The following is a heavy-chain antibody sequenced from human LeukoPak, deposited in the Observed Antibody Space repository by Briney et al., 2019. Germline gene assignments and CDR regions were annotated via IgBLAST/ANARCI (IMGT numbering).Heavy chain of an antibody. D-gene: IGHD3-10*01. Sequence: GGSLRLSCAASGFTFRSYAMSWVRQAPGKGLEWVSAISGSGGSTYYADSVKGRFTISRDNSKNTLYLQMNSLRAEDTAVYYCAKHSLLWFGELFYFDYWGQGTLVTVSS. CDR3: AKHSLLWFGELFYFDY. CDR1: GFTFRSYA. V-gene: IGHV3-23*01. J-gene: IGHJ4*02. CDR2: ISGSGGST.